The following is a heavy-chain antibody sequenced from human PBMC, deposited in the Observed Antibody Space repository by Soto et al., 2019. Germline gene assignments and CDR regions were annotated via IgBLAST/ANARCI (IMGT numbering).Heavy chain of an antibody. CDR1: GFTFSLFG. V-gene: IGHV3-30*18. CDR2: ISYEGRNK. CDR3: AKGRDSTLLRWQYFDN. J-gene: IGHJ4*02. Sequence: GGSLRLSCAVSGFTFSLFGMHWVRQAPGKGLEWVAFISYEGRNKYYADSVKGRFTISRDNSKNTLSLQMDSLRPEDTAAYYCAKGRDSTLLRWQYFDNWGQGTQVTVSS. D-gene: IGHD4-17*01.